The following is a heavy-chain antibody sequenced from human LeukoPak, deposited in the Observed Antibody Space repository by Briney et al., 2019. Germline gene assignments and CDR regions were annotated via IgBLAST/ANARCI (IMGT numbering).Heavy chain of an antibody. CDR3: ARASSLSGSLRDAFDI. D-gene: IGHD3-22*01. V-gene: IGHV3-7*01. CDR1: GFTFSSYW. J-gene: IGHJ3*02. Sequence: PGGSLRLSCAASGFTFSSYWMSWVRQAPGKGLEWVANIKQDGSEKYYMDSVKGRFTISRDNAKNSLYLQMNSLRAEDTAVYYCARASSLSGSLRDAFDIWGQGTMVTVSS. CDR2: IKQDGSEK.